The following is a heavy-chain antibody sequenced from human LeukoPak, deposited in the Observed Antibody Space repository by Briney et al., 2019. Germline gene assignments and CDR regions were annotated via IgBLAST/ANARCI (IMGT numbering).Heavy chain of an antibody. D-gene: IGHD7-27*01. Sequence: SETLSLTCAVSGGSISSGGYSWSWIRQPPGKGLEWIGYIYHSGSTYYNPSLKSRVTISVDRSKNQFSLKLSSVTAADTDVYYCARLTGVEVVFDYWGQGTLVTVSS. V-gene: IGHV4-30-2*01. CDR3: ARLTGVEVVFDY. CDR2: IYHSGST. J-gene: IGHJ4*02. CDR1: GGSISSGGYS.